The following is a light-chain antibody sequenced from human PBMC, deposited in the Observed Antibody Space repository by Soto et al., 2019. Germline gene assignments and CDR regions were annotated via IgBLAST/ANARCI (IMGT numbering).Light chain of an antibody. J-gene: IGKJ4*01. Sequence: EIVMTQSPATLSVSPGETATLSCRASQSVSYNLAWYQQKPGQGPRLLIYGAFTRATGIPARFSGSGSGTEFTLTISSLQTEDFAVYYCQQYKNWTPLTFGGVTKVEIK. CDR2: GAF. CDR3: QQYKNWTPLT. CDR1: QSVSYN. V-gene: IGKV3-15*01.